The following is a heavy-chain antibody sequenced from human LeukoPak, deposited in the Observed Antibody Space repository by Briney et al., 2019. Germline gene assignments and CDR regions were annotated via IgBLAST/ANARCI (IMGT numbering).Heavy chain of an antibody. Sequence: GGSLRLLCAACGFTLNKYWMLWLRQAPGKGRESVSRINTDGTVTTCADSVKGRFTVSRDNADNTMFLQMNSVRDEDTAVYYCATKRWLAPPPDSWGQGTPVTVSS. CDR1: GFTLNKYW. V-gene: IGHV3-74*01. CDR3: ATKRWLAPPPDS. J-gene: IGHJ4*02. D-gene: IGHD6-19*01. CDR2: INTDGTVT.